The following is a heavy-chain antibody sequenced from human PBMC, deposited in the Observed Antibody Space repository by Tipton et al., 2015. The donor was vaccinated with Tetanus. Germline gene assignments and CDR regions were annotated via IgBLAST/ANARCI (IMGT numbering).Heavy chain of an antibody. CDR1: GGSISSYY. CDR3: ARSRPGAMTTVTTFEY. D-gene: IGHD4-17*01. J-gene: IGHJ4*02. CDR2: IYTSEST. Sequence: TLSLTCTVSGGSISSYYWSWIRQPAGKGLEWIGRIYTSESTNYNPSLKSRLTMSVGTSKNQFSLKLSSVTAADTAVYYCARSRPGAMTTVTTFEYWGQGTLVTVSS. V-gene: IGHV4-4*07.